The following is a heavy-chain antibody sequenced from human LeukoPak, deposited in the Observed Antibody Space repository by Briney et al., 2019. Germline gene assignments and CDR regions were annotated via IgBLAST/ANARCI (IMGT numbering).Heavy chain of an antibody. V-gene: IGHV3-48*02. J-gene: IGHJ4*02. CDR1: GFTFSDYG. Sequence: PGGSLRLSCAASGFTFSDYGMNWVRQAPGKGLEWVTYISSSSVTIYYADSVKGRFTISRDNAKDSLYLQMSSLRDEDTAVYYCARDSGYSYADDYWGQGTLVTVSS. D-gene: IGHD5-18*01. CDR2: ISSSSVTI. CDR3: ARDSGYSYADDY.